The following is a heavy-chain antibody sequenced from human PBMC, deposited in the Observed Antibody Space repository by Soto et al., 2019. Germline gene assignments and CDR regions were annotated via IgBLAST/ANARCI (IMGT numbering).Heavy chain of an antibody. CDR3: VRGQFSAFDC. CDR1: GDSVSRNGVA. Sequence: QVQLHQSGPGLVKPSQTLSLTCAISGDSVSRNGVAWNWIRQSPSRGLEWLGRTYYRSKWSSDYVVSVKSRIAITPDTSKIQFSLQLNSVTPEDTAVYYCVRGQFSAFDCWGQGTLVTVSS. V-gene: IGHV6-1*01. J-gene: IGHJ4*02. CDR2: TYYRSKWSS.